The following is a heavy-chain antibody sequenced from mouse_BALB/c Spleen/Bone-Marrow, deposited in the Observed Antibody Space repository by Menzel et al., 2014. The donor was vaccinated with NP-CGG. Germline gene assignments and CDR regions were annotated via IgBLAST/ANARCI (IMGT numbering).Heavy chain of an antibody. CDR2: ISNGGGST. V-gene: IGHV5-12-2*01. Sequence: EVKLQESGGGLVQPGGSLRLSCAASGFTFTSYTMSWVRQTPEKRLEWVAYISNGGGSTYYPDTVKGRFTISRDNAKNTLYLQMSSLKSEDTGIYYCTREDDGAYWGQGTLVTVSA. J-gene: IGHJ3*01. CDR1: GFTFTSYT. CDR3: TREDDGAY.